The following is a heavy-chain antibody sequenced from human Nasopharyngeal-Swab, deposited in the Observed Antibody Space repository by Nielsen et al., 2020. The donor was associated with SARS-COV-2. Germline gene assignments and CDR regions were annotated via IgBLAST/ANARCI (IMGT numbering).Heavy chain of an antibody. CDR1: GFTFSSYA. CDR3: AKYIVVVPAAIEGGPYFDY. Sequence: GESLKISCAASGFTFSSYAMSWVRQAPGKGPEWVSAISGSGGSTYYADSVKGRFTISRDNSKNTLYLQMNSLRAEDTAVYYCAKYIVVVPAAIEGGPYFDYWGQGTLVTVSS. J-gene: IGHJ4*02. CDR2: ISGSGGST. V-gene: IGHV3-23*01. D-gene: IGHD2-2*02.